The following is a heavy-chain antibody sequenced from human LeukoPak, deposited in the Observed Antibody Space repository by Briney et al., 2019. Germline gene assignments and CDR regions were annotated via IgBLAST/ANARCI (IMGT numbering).Heavy chain of an antibody. Sequence: PSETLSLTCTVSGGSLSSYYWSWIRQPAGKGLEWIGRIYTSGSTNYNPSLKSRVTISVDTSKNQLSLKLSSVTAADTAVYYCARGYCSSTSCRTLYYGMDVWGQGTTVTVSS. V-gene: IGHV4-4*07. D-gene: IGHD2-2*01. J-gene: IGHJ6*02. CDR3: ARGYCSSTSCRTLYYGMDV. CDR1: GGSLSSYY. CDR2: IYTSGST.